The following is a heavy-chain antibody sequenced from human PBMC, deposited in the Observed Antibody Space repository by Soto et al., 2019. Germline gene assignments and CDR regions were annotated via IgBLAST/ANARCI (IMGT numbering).Heavy chain of an antibody. CDR1: GGSISSYY. V-gene: IGHV4-59*01. D-gene: IGHD3-3*01. CDR3: ARSYDFWSGWFDP. J-gene: IGHJ5*02. Sequence: QVQLQESGPGLVKPSETLSLTCTVSGGSISSYYWSWIRQPPGKGLEWIGYIYYSWSTNYSPSLKSRVTISVDTSKNQFPLKLSSVTAADTAVYYCARSYDFWSGWFDPWGQGTLVTVSS. CDR2: IYYSWST.